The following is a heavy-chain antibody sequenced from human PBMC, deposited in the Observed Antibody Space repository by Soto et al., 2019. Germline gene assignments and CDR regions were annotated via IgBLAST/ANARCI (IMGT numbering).Heavy chain of an antibody. J-gene: IGHJ6*02. CDR2: IYYSGST. CDR1: GGSISSSSYY. Sequence: SETLSLTWTVSGGSISSSSYYWGWIRQPPGKGLEWIGSIYYSGSTYYNPSLKSRVTISVDTSKNQFSLKLSSVTAADTAVYYCARPSRLRFLESPLDVWGQGTTVTVSS. D-gene: IGHD3-3*01. V-gene: IGHV4-39*01. CDR3: ARPSRLRFLESPLDV.